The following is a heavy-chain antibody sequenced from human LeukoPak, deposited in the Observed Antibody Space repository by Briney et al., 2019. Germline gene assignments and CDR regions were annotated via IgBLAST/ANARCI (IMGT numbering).Heavy chain of an antibody. D-gene: IGHD2-2*01. CDR2: IYHSGST. CDR1: GYSISSGYY. CDR3: ACRVVTAALGEFDP. J-gene: IGHJ5*02. V-gene: IGHV4-38-2*02. Sequence: SETLSLTCTVSGYSISSGYYWGWSRQPPGKGLEWIGSIYHSGSTYYNPSLKSRVTISVDTSKNQFSLKLSSVTAADTAVYYCACRVVTAALGEFDPRGQGTLVTVSS.